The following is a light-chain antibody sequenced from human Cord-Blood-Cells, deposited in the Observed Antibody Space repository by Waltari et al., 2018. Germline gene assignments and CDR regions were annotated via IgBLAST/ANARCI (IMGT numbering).Light chain of an antibody. CDR3: QQSYSTPLT. CDR2: AAS. J-gene: IGKJ4*01. CDR1: QSISSY. V-gene: IGKV1-39*01. Sequence: DLQMTQSPSSLSASVGDRVTITCRASQSISSYLNWYQQTPGKAPKLLIYAASSVQSRVPSRFSGSGSGTDFTLTISSLQPEDFATYYCQQSYSTPLTFGGGTKVEIK.